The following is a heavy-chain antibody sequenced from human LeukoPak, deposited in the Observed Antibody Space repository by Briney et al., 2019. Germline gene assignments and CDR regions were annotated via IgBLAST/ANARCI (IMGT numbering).Heavy chain of an antibody. CDR2: IKQDGSKK. Sequence: PGGSLRLSCAASGFTISSNAMTWVRQAPGKGLEWVANIKQDGSKKSYVDSVKGRFTISRDNAKNSLYLQMNSLRAEDTAVYYCARGSTYYGSSGQVPFDYWGQGTLVTVSS. CDR1: GFTISSNA. CDR3: ARGSTYYGSSGQVPFDY. V-gene: IGHV3-7*01. D-gene: IGHD3-22*01. J-gene: IGHJ4*02.